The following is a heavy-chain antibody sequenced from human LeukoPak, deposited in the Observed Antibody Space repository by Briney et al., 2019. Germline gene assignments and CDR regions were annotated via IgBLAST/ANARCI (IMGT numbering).Heavy chain of an antibody. D-gene: IGHD4-23*01. CDR3: ARVHRSGGQPPDY. J-gene: IGHJ4*02. Sequence: GGSLRLSCAASGFTFSDYYMSWLRQAPGKGLEWVSYISSSGSTIYYADSVKGRFTISRDNAKNSLYLQMNSLRAEDTAVYYCARVHRSGGQPPDYWGQGTLVTVSS. V-gene: IGHV3-11*01. CDR1: GFTFSDYY. CDR2: ISSSGSTI.